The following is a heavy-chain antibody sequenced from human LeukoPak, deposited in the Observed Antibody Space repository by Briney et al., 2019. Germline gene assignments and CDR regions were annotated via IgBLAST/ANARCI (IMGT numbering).Heavy chain of an antibody. J-gene: IGHJ3*02. CDR3: TRVKDDAFDI. CDR1: GFTFCDYA. CDR2: IRSKAYGGTT. Sequence: GGSLRLSCTASGFTFCDYAMSWVRQAPGKGLEWVGFIRSKAYGGTTEYAASVKGRFTISRDDSKSIAYLQMNSLKTEDTAVYYCTRVKDDAFDIWGQGTMVTVSS. V-gene: IGHV3-49*04.